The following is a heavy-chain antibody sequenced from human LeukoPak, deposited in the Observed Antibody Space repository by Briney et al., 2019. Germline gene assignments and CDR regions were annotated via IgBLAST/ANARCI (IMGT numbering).Heavy chain of an antibody. V-gene: IGHV3-64*01. J-gene: IGHJ3*02. CDR1: GFTFSSYA. D-gene: IGHD2-15*01. CDR3: AREGQGYCSGGSCHRGAFDI. CDR2: ISSNGGST. Sequence: GGSLRLSCAASGFTFSSYAMHWVRQAPGKGLEYVSAISSNGGSTYYANSVKGRFTISRDNSKNTLYLQMGSLRAEDMAVYYCAREGQGYCSGGSCHRGAFDIWGQGTMVTVSS.